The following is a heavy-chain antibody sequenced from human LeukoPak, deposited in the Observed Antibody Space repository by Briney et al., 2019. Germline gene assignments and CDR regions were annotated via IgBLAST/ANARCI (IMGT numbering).Heavy chain of an antibody. Sequence: GVSLRLSCAASGFTFDDYAMHWVRQAPGKGLEWVSLISGDGGSTYYADSVRGRFTISRDNSKNSLYLQMDSLRTEDTAFYYCTKENDTLGTNAFDIWGQGKMVTVSS. CDR3: TKENDTLGTNAFDI. D-gene: IGHD3-9*01. V-gene: IGHV3-43*02. CDR2: ISGDGGST. J-gene: IGHJ3*02. CDR1: GFTFDDYA.